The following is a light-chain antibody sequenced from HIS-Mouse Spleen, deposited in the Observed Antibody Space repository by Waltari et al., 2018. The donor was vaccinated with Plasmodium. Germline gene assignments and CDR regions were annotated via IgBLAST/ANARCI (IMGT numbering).Light chain of an antibody. J-gene: IGKJ5*01. V-gene: IGKV1D-13*01. Sequence: AIQLTQSPSSLSASVGDRVTITCRASQGISSALAWYQQKPGKAPKLLIYDASSLEIGVPSRFSGSGSGTDFTLTISSLQPEDFATYYCQQFNNYPSITFGQGTRLEIK. CDR3: QQFNNYPSIT. CDR2: DAS. CDR1: QGISSA.